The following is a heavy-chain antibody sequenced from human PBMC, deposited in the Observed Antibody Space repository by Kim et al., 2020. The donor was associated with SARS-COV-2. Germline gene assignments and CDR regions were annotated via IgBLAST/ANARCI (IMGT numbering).Heavy chain of an antibody. CDR1: GFTFSSYA. V-gene: IGHV3-30*04. CDR3: ARGLSGHYDILTDGFDY. CDR2: ISYDGSNK. Sequence: GGSLRLSCAASGFTFSSYAMHWVRQAPGKGLEWVAVISYDGSNKYYADSVKGRFTISRDNSKNTLYLQMNSLRAEDTAVYYCARGLSGHYDILTDGFDYWGQGTLVTVSS. D-gene: IGHD3-9*01. J-gene: IGHJ4*02.